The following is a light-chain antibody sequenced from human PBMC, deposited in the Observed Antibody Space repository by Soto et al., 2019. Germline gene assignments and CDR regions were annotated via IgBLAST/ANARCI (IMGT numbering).Light chain of an antibody. V-gene: IGKV3-11*01. CDR1: QSVSSD. CDR2: DAS. CDR3: QQRSNWPPIT. J-gene: IGKJ5*01. Sequence: EIVLTQSPATLSLSPGVRATLSCRASQSVSSDLAWYQQKPGQAPRLLIYDASNRATGIPARFSGSGSGTDFTLTISSLEPEDFAVYYCQQRSNWPPITFGQGTRLEIK.